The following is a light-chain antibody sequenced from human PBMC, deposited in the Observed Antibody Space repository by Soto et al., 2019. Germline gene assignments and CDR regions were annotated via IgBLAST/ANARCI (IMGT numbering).Light chain of an antibody. CDR2: GAS. J-gene: IGKJ1*01. Sequence: EIVLTQSPGTLSLXPXEXXTXSXRASQXFSSSYLAWYQQKPGQAPRLLIYGASSRATGIPDRFSGSGYGTDFTLTISRLEPEDFAVYYCQQYGSEFGQGTKVQIK. V-gene: IGKV3-20*01. CDR1: QXFSSSY. CDR3: QQYGSE.